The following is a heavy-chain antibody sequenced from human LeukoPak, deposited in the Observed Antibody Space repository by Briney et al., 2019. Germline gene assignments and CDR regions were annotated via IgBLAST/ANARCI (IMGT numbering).Heavy chain of an antibody. V-gene: IGHV3-23*01. D-gene: IGHD3-22*01. J-gene: IGHJ4*02. Sequence: GSLRLSCAASGFTFSSYDMSWVRQAPGKGLEWVSAISGSGGSTYHADSVKGRFTISRDNSKNTLYLQMNSLRAEDTAVYYCAKDLDSSGYLGQIDYWGQGTLVTVSS. CDR1: GFTFSSYD. CDR3: AKDLDSSGYLGQIDY. CDR2: ISGSGGST.